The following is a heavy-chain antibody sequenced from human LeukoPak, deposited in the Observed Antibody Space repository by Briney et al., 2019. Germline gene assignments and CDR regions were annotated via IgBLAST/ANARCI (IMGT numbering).Heavy chain of an antibody. J-gene: IGHJ5*02. CDR2: ISSSGSTI. Sequence: GESLRLSCAASGFTFSDYYMSWIRQAPGKGLEWVSYISSSGSTIYYADSVKGRFTISTDNAKNSLYLQMNSLRAEDAAVYYCARDGSYALGWFDPWGQGTLVTVSS. D-gene: IGHD1-26*01. CDR3: ARDGSYALGWFDP. CDR1: GFTFSDYY. V-gene: IGHV3-11*04.